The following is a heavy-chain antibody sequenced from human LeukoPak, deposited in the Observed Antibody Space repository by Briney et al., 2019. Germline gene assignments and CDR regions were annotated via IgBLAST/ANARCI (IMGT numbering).Heavy chain of an antibody. D-gene: IGHD5-18*01. J-gene: IGHJ5*02. V-gene: IGHV4-39*01. CDR1: GGSISSSSYY. CDR3: ARHGARGGNRGWFDP. Sequence: PSETLSLTCTVSGGSISSSSYYWGWIRQPPGKGLEWIGSIYYSGSTYYNPSLKSRVTISVDTSRNQFSLKLSSVTAADTAVYYCARHGARGGNRGWFDPWGQGTLVTVSS. CDR2: IYYSGST.